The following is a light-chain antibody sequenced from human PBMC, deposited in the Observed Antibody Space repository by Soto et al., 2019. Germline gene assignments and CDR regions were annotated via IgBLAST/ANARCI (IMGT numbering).Light chain of an antibody. CDR2: AAS. Sequence: EIVLTRSPATLSLSPGERATLSCRASQSVKTFLDWYQQRPCQAPRLLIHAASHRAAGIPARFSGSGFGTDFTLTFSSLEPEDAAVYYCQQRSNWPPITVGQGTRLEI. V-gene: IGKV3-11*01. J-gene: IGKJ5*01. CDR3: QQRSNWPPIT. CDR1: QSVKTF.